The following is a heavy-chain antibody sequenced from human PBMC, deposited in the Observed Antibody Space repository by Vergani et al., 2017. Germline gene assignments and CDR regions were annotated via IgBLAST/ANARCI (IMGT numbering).Heavy chain of an antibody. CDR3: ARARQQLVPNNNWFDP. CDR2: INPSGGST. Sequence: QVQLVQSGAEVKKPGSSVKVSCKASGYTFTSYYMHWVRQAPGQGLEWMGIINPSGGSTSYAQKFQGRVTMTRDTSTSTVYMELSSLRSEDTAVYYCARARQQLVPNNNWFDPGGQGTLVTVSS. J-gene: IGHJ5*02. CDR1: GYTFTSYY. V-gene: IGHV1-46*01. D-gene: IGHD6-13*01.